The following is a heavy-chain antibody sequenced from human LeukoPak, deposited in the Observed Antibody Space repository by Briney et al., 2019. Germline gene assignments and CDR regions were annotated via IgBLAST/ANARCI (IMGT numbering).Heavy chain of an antibody. D-gene: IGHD6-19*01. J-gene: IGHJ6*03. V-gene: IGHV4-61*02. CDR3: ARVRTYSSGWYPSYYYYVDV. Sequence: SQTLSLTCTVSGGSINSGSYYWSWIRRPAGKGLEWIGRIYTSGSTNYNPSLKSRVTISLDTSKNQFSLNLSSVTPEDTAVYYCARVRTYSSGWYPSYYYYVDVWGKGTTVTISS. CDR2: IYTSGST. CDR1: GGSINSGSYY.